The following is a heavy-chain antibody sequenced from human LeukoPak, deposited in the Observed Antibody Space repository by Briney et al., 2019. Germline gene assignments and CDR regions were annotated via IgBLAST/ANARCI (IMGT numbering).Heavy chain of an antibody. CDR1: GGSISSYY. V-gene: IGHV4-59*01. CDR2: IYYSGST. CDR3: ARTIVVVTANAFDI. J-gene: IGHJ3*02. D-gene: IGHD2-21*02. Sequence: SETLSLTCTVSGGSISSYYWSWIRQPPGKGLGWIGYIYYSGSTNYNPSLKSRVTISVDTSKNQFSLKLSSVTAADTAVYYCARTIVVVTANAFDIWGQGTMVTVSS.